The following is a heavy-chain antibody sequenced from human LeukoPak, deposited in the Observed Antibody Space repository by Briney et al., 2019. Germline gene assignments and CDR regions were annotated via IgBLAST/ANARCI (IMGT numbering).Heavy chain of an antibody. CDR1: GYSFTSYW. D-gene: IGHD5-24*01. Sequence: GESLKISCKGSGYSFTSYWIGWVRQMPGKGLEWMGIIYPGDSDTRYSPSFQGQVTISADKSISTAYLQWSSLKASDTAMYYCARHRDRDGYNRDAFDIWGQGTMATVSS. CDR3: ARHRDRDGYNRDAFDI. V-gene: IGHV5-51*01. CDR2: IYPGDSDT. J-gene: IGHJ3*02.